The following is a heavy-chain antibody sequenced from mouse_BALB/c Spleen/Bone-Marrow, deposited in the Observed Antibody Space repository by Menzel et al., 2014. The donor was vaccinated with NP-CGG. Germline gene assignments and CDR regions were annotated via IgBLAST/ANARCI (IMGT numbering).Heavy chain of an antibody. CDR2: IDPENGDT. CDR1: GFNIKDYY. Sequence: EVKLQESGAELVRSGASVKLSCTASGFNIKDYYMHWVKQRPEQGLEWIGWIDPENGDTEYAPKFQGKATMTADTPSNPAYLQLSSLTSEDTAVYYCNVWDGNYFFDYWGQGTTLTVSS. V-gene: IGHV14-4*02. D-gene: IGHD2-1*01. CDR3: NVWDGNYFFDY. J-gene: IGHJ2*01.